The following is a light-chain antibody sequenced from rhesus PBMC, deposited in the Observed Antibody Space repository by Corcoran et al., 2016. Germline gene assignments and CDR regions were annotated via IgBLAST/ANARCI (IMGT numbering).Light chain of an antibody. CDR2: GAS. Sequence: DTVVTQSPATLSLSPGERATLSCRASQSVGSHLAWYRQKPGQAPRLLIYGASSRSTGTPYRSSGSGSGTDFTLTISSLGPEDVGMYYCQQSNSFYSFGQGTKVELK. V-gene: IGKV3-24*04. CDR1: QSVGSH. J-gene: IGKJ2*01. CDR3: QQSNSFYS.